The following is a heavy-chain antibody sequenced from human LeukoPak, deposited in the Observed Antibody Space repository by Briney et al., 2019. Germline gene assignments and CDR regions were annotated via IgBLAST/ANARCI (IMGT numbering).Heavy chain of an antibody. CDR2: ISSSSSTI. CDR3: ARDSHLPPFDY. V-gene: IGHV3-48*01. J-gene: IGHJ4*02. Sequence: GGSLRLSCAASGFTFSSYSMNWVRQAPGKGLEWVSYISSSSSTIYYADSVKGRFTISRDNAKNSLYLQMNSLRAEDTAVYYCARDSHLPPFDYWGQGTLVTVSS. CDR1: GFTFSSYS.